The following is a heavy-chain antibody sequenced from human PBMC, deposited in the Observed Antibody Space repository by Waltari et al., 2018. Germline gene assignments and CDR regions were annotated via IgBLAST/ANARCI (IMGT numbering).Heavy chain of an antibody. CDR1: GGSISSPS. D-gene: IGHD3-3*01. CDR2: IYYSWST. J-gene: IGHJ4*02. CDR3: ARVPPQGLWSGYSFFFDY. V-gene: IGHV4-59*11. Sequence: QVQLQASGPGLVKPSETLSLTCTVSGGSISSPSWRCIRQPPGQGLEWIGYIYYSWSTNYKPSLKSRVTISVDTSKTQFSLKLISVTAADTAVYYCARVPPQGLWSGYSFFFDYWGQGTLVTVSS.